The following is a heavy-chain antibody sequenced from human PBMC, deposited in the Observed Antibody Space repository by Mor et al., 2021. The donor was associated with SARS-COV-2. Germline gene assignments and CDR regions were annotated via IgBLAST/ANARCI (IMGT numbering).Heavy chain of an antibody. CDR3: ARAQLGVQDY. J-gene: IGHJ4*02. V-gene: IGHV4-30-2*01. D-gene: IGHD1-1*01. Sequence: GYIYHSGSTYYNPSLKSRVTISVDRSKNQFSLKLSSVTAADTAVYYCARAQLGVQDYWGQGTLVTV. CDR2: IYHSGST.